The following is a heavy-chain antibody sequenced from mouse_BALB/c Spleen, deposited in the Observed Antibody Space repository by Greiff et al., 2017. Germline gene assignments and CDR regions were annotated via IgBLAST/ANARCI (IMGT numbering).Heavy chain of an antibody. CDR1: GYAFSSSW. CDR3: ARSHQYYFDY. Sequence: QVQLQQSGPELVKPGASVKISCKASGYAFSSSWMNWVKQRPGQGLEWIGRIYPGDGDTNYNGKFKGKATLTADKSSSTAYMQLSSLTSVDSAVYFCARSHQYYFDYWGQGTTLTVSS. J-gene: IGHJ2*01. V-gene: IGHV1-82*01. CDR2: IYPGDGDT.